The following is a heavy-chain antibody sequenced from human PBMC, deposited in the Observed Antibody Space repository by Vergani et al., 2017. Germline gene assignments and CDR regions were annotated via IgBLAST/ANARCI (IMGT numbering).Heavy chain of an antibody. J-gene: IGHJ5*01. Sequence: QIQLQESGPGLVKPSETLSLTCSVSGYSISRGFYWAWIRQTPEKGLEWIGGMFHTGEASNSPSLQSRVAFSMDTSKNQFSLQLTSVTAADTAVYFCGVIMVRSPRPDNWFDSWGGGTPVTVSS. CDR1: GYSISRGFY. D-gene: IGHD3-10*01. CDR2: MFHTGEA. CDR3: GVIMVRSPRPDNWFDS. V-gene: IGHV4-38-2*02.